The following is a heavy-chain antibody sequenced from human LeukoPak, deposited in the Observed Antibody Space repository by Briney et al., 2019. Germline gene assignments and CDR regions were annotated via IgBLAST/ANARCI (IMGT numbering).Heavy chain of an antibody. D-gene: IGHD2-8*02. J-gene: IGHJ4*02. CDR1: GVYW. V-gene: IGHV3-7*01. CDR2: INQDGSVI. Sequence: PGGSLRLSCAVSGVYWMSWVRQAPGKGLEWVANINQDGSVIYYVDSVKGRFTISRDNAKNPLYLQMNSLRAEDTGVYYCATSSGAPGNMWGQGTLVTVSS. CDR3: ATSSGAPGNM.